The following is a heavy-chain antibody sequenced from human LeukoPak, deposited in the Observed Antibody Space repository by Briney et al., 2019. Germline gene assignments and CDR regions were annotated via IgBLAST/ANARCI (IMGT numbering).Heavy chain of an antibody. Sequence: SQTLSLTCIVSGVSITSGNYYWSWIRQPAGKGLEWIGRIYTSGSTNYNPSLKSRVTMSVDTSKNQFSLKLSSVTAADTAVYYCARDLGPYDSSGYNDAFDIWGQGTMVTVPS. CDR3: ARDLGPYDSSGYNDAFDI. V-gene: IGHV4-61*02. CDR1: GVSITSGNYY. J-gene: IGHJ3*02. D-gene: IGHD3-22*01. CDR2: IYTSGST.